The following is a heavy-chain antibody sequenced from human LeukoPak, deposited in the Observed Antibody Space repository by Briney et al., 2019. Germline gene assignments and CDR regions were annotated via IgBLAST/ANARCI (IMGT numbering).Heavy chain of an antibody. CDR2: IYYSGST. CDR3: ARSCTNGVCWFDY. V-gene: IGHV4-59*01. D-gene: IGHD2-8*01. Sequence: PSGTLSLTCTVSGGSISSYYWSWIRQPPGKGLEWIWYIYYSGSTNYNPSLKSRVTISVDTSKNQFSLKLSSVTAADTAVYYCARSCTNGVCWFDYWGQGTLVTVSS. CDR1: GGSISSYY. J-gene: IGHJ4*02.